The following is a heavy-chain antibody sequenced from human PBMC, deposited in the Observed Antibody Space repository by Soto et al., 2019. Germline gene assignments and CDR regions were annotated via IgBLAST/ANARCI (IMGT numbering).Heavy chain of an antibody. CDR2: IDYSGST. V-gene: IGHV4-30-4*01. CDR1: GDSISNSDYY. J-gene: IGHJ6*04. Sequence: PSETLSLTCSVSGDSISNSDYYWNWIRQSPGKGLEWIASIDYSGSTYYNPSLKSRVVISADTSKNLFSLKLRSVTAADTALYFCARDGPSFYGLDVWGEGTTVTVSS. CDR3: ARDGPSFYGLDV.